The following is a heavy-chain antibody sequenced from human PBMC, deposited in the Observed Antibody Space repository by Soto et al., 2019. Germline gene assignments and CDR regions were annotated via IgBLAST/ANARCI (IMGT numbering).Heavy chain of an antibody. CDR3: ASPDFGDSWDFDL. Sequence: QDQLVQSGAEVKKPGSSVKVSCKASGGTFSSHTVSWVRQAPGQGFEWMGRIIPALGTATYAQKFQGRVTMTADESATTVYMELNSLRSEDTAVYYCASPDFGDSWDFDLWGRGTLVTLPS. V-gene: IGHV1-69*08. CDR1: GGTFSSHT. D-gene: IGHD4-17*01. CDR2: IIPALGTA. J-gene: IGHJ2*01.